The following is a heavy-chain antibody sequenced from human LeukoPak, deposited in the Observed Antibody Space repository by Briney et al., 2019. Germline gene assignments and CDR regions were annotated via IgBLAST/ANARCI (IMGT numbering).Heavy chain of an antibody. CDR3: ARAARGYSYGLLTPPLDY. CDR1: GFTFSSYS. D-gene: IGHD5-18*01. J-gene: IGHJ4*02. CDR2: ISSSSSYI. Sequence: GGSLRLSCAASGFTFSSYSMNWVRQAPGKGLEWVSSISSSSSYIYYADSVKGRFTISRDNAKNSLYLQMNSLRAEDTAVYYCARAARGYSYGLLTPPLDYWGQGTLVTVSS. V-gene: IGHV3-21*01.